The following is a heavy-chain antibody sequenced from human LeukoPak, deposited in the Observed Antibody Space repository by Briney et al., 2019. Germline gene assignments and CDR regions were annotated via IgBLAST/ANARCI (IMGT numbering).Heavy chain of an antibody. V-gene: IGHV4-59*01. D-gene: IGHD6-19*01. CDR3: AREKSSSGSYRFPYFDY. CDR1: GGSISSYY. J-gene: IGHJ4*02. CDR2: IYYSGST. Sequence: SETLSLTCTVSGGSISSYYWSWIRQPPGKGLERIGYIYYSGSTNYNPSLKSRVTISVETSKNQFSLKLSSVTAADTAVYYCAREKSSSGSYRFPYFDYWGQGTLVTVSS.